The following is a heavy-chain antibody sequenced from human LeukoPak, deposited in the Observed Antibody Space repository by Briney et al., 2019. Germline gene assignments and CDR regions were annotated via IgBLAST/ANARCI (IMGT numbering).Heavy chain of an antibody. CDR1: GYTFTGYY. CDR2: INPNSGGT. V-gene: IGHV1-2*02. Sequence: ASVKVSCKASGYTFTGYYMHWVRQAPGQGLEWMGWINPNSGGTNYAQKFQGRATMTRDTSISTAYMELSRLRSDDTAVYYCARTHHCSSTSCYRSWFDPWGQGTLVTVSS. CDR3: ARTHHCSSTSCYRSWFDP. J-gene: IGHJ5*02. D-gene: IGHD2-2*01.